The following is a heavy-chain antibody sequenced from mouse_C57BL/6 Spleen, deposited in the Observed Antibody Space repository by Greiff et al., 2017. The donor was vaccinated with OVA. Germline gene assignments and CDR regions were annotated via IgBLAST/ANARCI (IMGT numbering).Heavy chain of an antibody. V-gene: IGHV5-17*01. J-gene: IGHJ2*01. D-gene: IGHD2-14*01. CDR1: GFTFSDYG. Sequence: EVKVVESGGGLVKPGGSLKLSCAASGFTFSDYGMHWVRQAPEKGLEWVAYISSGSSTIYYADTVKGRFTISRDNAKNTLFLQMTSLGSEDTAMYYCARWGVPYFDYWGQGTTLTVSS. CDR2: ISSGSSTI. CDR3: ARWGVPYFDY.